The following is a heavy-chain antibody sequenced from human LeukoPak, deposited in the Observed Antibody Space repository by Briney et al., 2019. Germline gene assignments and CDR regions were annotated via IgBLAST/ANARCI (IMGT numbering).Heavy chain of an antibody. J-gene: IGHJ4*02. CDR1: GFTFSSYE. D-gene: IGHD3-10*01. V-gene: IGHV3-48*03. CDR3: ARDYGSGSYYPYYFDY. CDR2: ISDGGSTI. Sequence: GGSLRLSCAASGFTFSSYEMSWVRQAPGKGLEWVSYISDGGSTIYYADSVKGRFTISRDNAKNSLYLQMNSLRAEDTAVYYSARDYGSGSYYPYYFDYWGQGTLVTVSS.